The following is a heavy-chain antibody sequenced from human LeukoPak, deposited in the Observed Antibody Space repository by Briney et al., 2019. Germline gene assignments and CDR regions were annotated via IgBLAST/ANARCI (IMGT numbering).Heavy chain of an antibody. D-gene: IGHD3-10*02. V-gene: IGHV3-33*01. J-gene: IGHJ4*02. CDR1: GFTFSSYG. CDR3: ARSLGSGSYPADY. CDR2: IWYDGSNK. Sequence: QPGRSLRLSCAASGFTFSSYGMHWVRQAPGKGLEWVAVIWYDGSNKYYADSVKGRFTISRDNSKNTLYLRMNSLRAEDTAVYYCARSLGSGSYPADYWGQGTLVTVSS.